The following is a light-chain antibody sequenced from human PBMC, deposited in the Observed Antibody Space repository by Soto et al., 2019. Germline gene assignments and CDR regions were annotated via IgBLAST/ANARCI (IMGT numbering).Light chain of an antibody. CDR2: GAS. V-gene: IGKV3-20*01. CDR1: QSVSSSF. CDR3: QQRSYPIT. Sequence: EIVLTQSPGTLSLSPGERATLSCRASQSVSSSFLAWYQHKPGQAPRLIIYGASSRATGIPVRFSGSGSESDFTLTISSLEPEDFAVYYCQQRSYPITFGQGTRLEIK. J-gene: IGKJ5*01.